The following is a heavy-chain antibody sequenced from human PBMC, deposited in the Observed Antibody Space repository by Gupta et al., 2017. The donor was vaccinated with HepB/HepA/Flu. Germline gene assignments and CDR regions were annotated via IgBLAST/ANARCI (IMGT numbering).Heavy chain of an antibody. CDR3: ARDEGFWAYYYMDV. J-gene: IGHJ6*03. CDR2: INSDGSST. Sequence: EVQLVESGGGLVQPGGSRRLSCAASGFTFSSYWMHGVRQAPGKGLVWVSRINSDGSSTSYADSVKGRFTISRDNAKNTLYLQMNSLRAEDTAVYYCARDEGFWAYYYMDVWGKGTTVTVSS. D-gene: IGHD3-3*01. V-gene: IGHV3-74*01. CDR1: GFTFSSYW.